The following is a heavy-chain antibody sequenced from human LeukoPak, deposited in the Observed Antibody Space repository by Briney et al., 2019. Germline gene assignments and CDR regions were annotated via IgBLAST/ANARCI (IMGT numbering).Heavy chain of an antibody. D-gene: IGHD1-26*01. V-gene: IGHV3-74*01. CDR3: VRDLGGRSGH. CDR2: INEDGSTT. CDR1: GFTSSSNW. J-gene: IGHJ4*02. Sequence: PGGSLRLSCAASGFTSSSNWMHWVRQAPGKGLVWVSRINEDGSTTNYADSVKGRSTIFRDNAKNTRYLQMNSLRAEDTAVYYCVRDLGGRSGHWGQGTLVTVSS.